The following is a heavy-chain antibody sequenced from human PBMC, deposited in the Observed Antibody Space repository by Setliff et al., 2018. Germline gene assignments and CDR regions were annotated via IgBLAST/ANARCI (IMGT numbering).Heavy chain of an antibody. J-gene: IGHJ4*02. CDR1: GGSISSGTYY. Sequence: SETLSLTCTVSGGSISSGTYYWSWIRQPAGKGLEWIGRRHTSGSIDYNPSLKSRVTISVDTSKNQFSLRLRSVTAADTAVYFCARDNTMVGATDYWGLGTLVTVSS. CDR3: ARDNTMVGATDY. D-gene: IGHD1-26*01. CDR2: RHTSGSI. V-gene: IGHV4-61*02.